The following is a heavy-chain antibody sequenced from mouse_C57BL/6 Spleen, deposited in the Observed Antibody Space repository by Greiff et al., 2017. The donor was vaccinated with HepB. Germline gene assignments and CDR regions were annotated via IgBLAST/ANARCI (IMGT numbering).Heavy chain of an antibody. J-gene: IGHJ2*01. CDR2: ISSGSSTI. CDR3: ARGRANYGYFDC. CDR1: GFTFSDYG. Sequence: DVHLVESGGGLVKPGGSLKLSCAASGFTFSDYGMHWVRQAPEKGLEWVAYISSGSSTIYYADTVKGRFTISRDNAKNTLFLQMTSLRSEDTAMYYCARGRANYGYFDCWGQGTTLTVAS. V-gene: IGHV5-17*01. D-gene: IGHD1-1*02.